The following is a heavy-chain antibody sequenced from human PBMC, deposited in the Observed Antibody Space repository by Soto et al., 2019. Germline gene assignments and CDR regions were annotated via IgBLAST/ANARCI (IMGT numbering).Heavy chain of an antibody. CDR1: GFTFSEYS. Sequence: SGESLKISCSASGFTFSEYSMHWVRQAPGKGLQYVSTISSDGDITYYADSVKGRFTISRDNSKNTLYLQMNSLRPEDTAVYYCVKVSTFYDILTGYYSTNFFDPWGQGTLVTVSS. D-gene: IGHD3-9*01. CDR2: ISSDGDIT. V-gene: IGHV3-64D*06. CDR3: VKVSTFYDILTGYYSTNFFDP. J-gene: IGHJ5*02.